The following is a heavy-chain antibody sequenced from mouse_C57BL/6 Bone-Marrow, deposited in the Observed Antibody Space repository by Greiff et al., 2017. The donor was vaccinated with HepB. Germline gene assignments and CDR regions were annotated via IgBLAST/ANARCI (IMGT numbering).Heavy chain of an antibody. V-gene: IGHV1-64*01. J-gene: IGHJ2*01. CDR1: GYTFTSYW. CDR3: ARSRGLLSDYFDY. CDR2: IHPNSGST. Sequence: QVQLKQPGAELVKPGASVKLSCKASGYTFTSYWMHWVKQRPGQGLEWIGMIHPNSGSTNYNEKFKSKATLTVDKSSSTAYMQLSSLTSEDSAVYYCARSRGLLSDYFDYWGQGTTLTVSS. D-gene: IGHD1-1*01.